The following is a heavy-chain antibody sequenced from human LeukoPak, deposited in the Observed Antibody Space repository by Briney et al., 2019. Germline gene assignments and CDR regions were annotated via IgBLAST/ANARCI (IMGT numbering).Heavy chain of an antibody. V-gene: IGHV1-69*05. CDR3: ARDLLGGSGSYLDY. D-gene: IGHD3-10*01. CDR1: GGTFISYA. CDR2: IIPIFGTA. Sequence: SVTVSCKASGGTFISYAISWVRQAPGQGLEWMGGIIPIFGTANYAQKFQGRVTITTDESTSTAYMELSSLRSEDTAVYYCARDLLGGSGSYLDYWGQGTLVTVSS. J-gene: IGHJ4*02.